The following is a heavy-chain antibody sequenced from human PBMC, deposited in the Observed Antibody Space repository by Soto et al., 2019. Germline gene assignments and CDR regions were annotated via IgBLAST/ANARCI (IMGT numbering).Heavy chain of an antibody. CDR2: ISPRGSDT. CDR3: VRDRCGQFDP. V-gene: IGHV3-23*01. J-gene: IGHJ5*02. Sequence: EGQLLESGGGLVQAGGSLRLSCTTSGFNFNIYAMTWVRQAPGKGLEWVSAISPRGSDTYYADLVRGRFTVSRDNSKSTVYLEMNSLRAGDTAVYYCVRDRCGQFDPWGQGSLVTVSS. CDR1: GFNFNIYA. D-gene: IGHD2-21*01.